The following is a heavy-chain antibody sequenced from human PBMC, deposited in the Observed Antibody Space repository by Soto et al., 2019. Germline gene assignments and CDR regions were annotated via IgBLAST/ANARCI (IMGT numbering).Heavy chain of an antibody. Sequence: GGSLRLSCAASGFTFSSYAMNWVRQAPGKGLEWVSTIGKNGDITYYADSVKGRFTISRDNSKNTLYLQMSSLRAEDTALYYCAKKLAYGISWSQFDYWGQGTQVTVSS. CDR3: AKKLAYGISWSQFDY. J-gene: IGHJ4*02. D-gene: IGHD6-13*01. V-gene: IGHV3-23*01. CDR1: GFTFSSYA. CDR2: IGKNGDIT.